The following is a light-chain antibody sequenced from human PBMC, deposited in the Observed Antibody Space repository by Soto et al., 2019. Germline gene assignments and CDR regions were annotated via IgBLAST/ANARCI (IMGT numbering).Light chain of an antibody. CDR3: QHYGSSPTK. CDR1: QSVSSTY. CDR2: GAS. V-gene: IGKV3-20*01. J-gene: IGKJ1*01. Sequence: ETVLTQSPGTLSLSPGVRATLSCRASQSVSSTYVGWYQQKPGRAPRLLIFGASSRATGIPDRFSGSGSGTDFTLTISRLEPEDFAVYYCQHYGSSPTKFGQGTKVDI.